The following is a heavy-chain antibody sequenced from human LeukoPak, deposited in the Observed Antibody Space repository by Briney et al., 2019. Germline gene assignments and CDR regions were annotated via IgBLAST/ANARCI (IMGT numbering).Heavy chain of an antibody. Sequence: ASVKVSCKASGYTFTGYYMHWVRQAPGQGLEWMGWINPNSGGTNYVQKFQGRVTMTRDTSISTAYMELSRLRSDDTAVYYCARGGWRRDGYKADCWGQGTLVTVSS. D-gene: IGHD5-24*01. CDR2: INPNSGGT. CDR3: ARGGWRRDGYKADC. J-gene: IGHJ4*02. CDR1: GYTFTGYY. V-gene: IGHV1-2*02.